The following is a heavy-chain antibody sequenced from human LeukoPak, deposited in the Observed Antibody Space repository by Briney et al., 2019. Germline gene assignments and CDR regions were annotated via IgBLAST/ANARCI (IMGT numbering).Heavy chain of an antibody. CDR3: ARGGIAALNGDYYYMDV. Sequence: ASVKVSCKVSGYTLTELSMHWVRQAPGKGFEWMGRFDPEKGETIYAQKFQGRVTMTEDTSTDTAYMELSSLRSEDTAVYYCARGGIAALNGDYYYMDVWGKGTTVTVSS. D-gene: IGHD6-6*01. V-gene: IGHV1-24*01. J-gene: IGHJ6*03. CDR1: GYTLTELS. CDR2: FDPEKGET.